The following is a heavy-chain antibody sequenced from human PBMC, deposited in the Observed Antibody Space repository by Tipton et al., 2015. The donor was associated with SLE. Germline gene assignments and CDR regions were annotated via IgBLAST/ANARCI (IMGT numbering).Heavy chain of an antibody. J-gene: IGHJ4*02. CDR2: IYRGGDT. CDR1: GFTVSSNY. D-gene: IGHD7-27*01. V-gene: IGHV3-66*01. CDR3: AKFGDWGDLFFDF. Sequence: SLRLSCAVSGFTVSSNYMSWVRQAPGKGLEWVSTIYRGGDTYYADSVQDRFTISSDNSKNTLSLQMNSLTVEDTAIYYCAKFGDWGDLFFDFWGQGTLVTVSS.